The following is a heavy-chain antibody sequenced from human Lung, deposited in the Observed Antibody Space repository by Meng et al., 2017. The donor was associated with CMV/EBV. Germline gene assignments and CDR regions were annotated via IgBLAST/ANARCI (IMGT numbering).Heavy chain of an antibody. J-gene: IGHJ4*02. V-gene: IGHV4-59*01. CDR2: IYYSGSN. CDR1: GGSIRSYY. D-gene: IGHD3-3*01. Sequence: SETXSPTCTVPGGSIRSYYWSWIRQPPGKGLEWIGYIYYSGSNNYNPSLKSRVTISVDTSKNQFSLKLSSVTAADTAVYYCARDPAASIFGVVTNEGYFDYWXQGTXVTVSS. CDR3: ARDPAASIFGVVTNEGYFDY.